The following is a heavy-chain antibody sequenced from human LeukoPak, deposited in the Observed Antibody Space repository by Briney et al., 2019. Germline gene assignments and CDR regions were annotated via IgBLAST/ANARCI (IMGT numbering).Heavy chain of an antibody. J-gene: IGHJ5*02. CDR3: ARTNQQWRTRNYNWFDP. CDR2: ISAYNGIT. V-gene: IGHV1-18*01. CDR1: GYTFTSYG. D-gene: IGHD6-19*01. Sequence: GASVKVSCKASGYTFTSYGISWVRQAPGQGLEWMGWISAYNGITNYAQKLQGRVTMTTDTSTSTAYMELRSLRSDDTAVYYCARTNQQWRTRNYNWFDPWGQGTLVTVSS.